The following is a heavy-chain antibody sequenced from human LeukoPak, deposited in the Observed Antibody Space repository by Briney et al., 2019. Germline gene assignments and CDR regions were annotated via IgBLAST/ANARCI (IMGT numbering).Heavy chain of an antibody. D-gene: IGHD2-2*02. J-gene: IGHJ6*03. CDR1: GYTFTGYY. V-gene: IGHV1-2*02. Sequence: ASVKVSCKASGYTFTGYYMHWVRQAPGQGLEWMGWINPNSGSTNYAQKFQGRVTMTRDTSVSTAYMELSRLRSDDTAVYYCARDDQYTTPSWRYFYYYYMDVWGKGTTVTVSS. CDR2: INPNSGST. CDR3: ARDDQYTTPSWRYFYYYYMDV.